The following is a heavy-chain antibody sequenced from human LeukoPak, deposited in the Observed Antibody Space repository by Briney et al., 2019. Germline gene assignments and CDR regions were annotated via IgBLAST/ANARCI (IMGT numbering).Heavy chain of an antibody. V-gene: IGHV4-31*03. Sequence: SQTLSLTCTVSGGSISSGGYYWSWIRQHPGKGLEWIGYIYYSGSTYYNPSLKSRVTISVDTSKNQFSLKLSSVTAADTAVYYCAVIQEIFGVVIISDWGQGTLVTVSS. D-gene: IGHD3-3*01. CDR3: AVIQEIFGVVIISD. CDR2: IYYSGST. CDR1: GGSISSGGYY. J-gene: IGHJ4*02.